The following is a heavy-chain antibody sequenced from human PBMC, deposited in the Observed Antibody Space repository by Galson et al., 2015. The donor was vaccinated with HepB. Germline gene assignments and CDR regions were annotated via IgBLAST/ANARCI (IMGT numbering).Heavy chain of an antibody. CDR2: IDPSDSYT. V-gene: IGHV5-10-1*01. Sequence: QSGAEVKKPGESLRISCQGSGYSFPNYWITWVRQMPGKGLEWMGRIDPSDSYTNYSPSFQGHVTISVDRSTSTAYLQWSSLRASDTAIFYCARLAPYHYGSGSSGSLIDYWGQGTLVTVSS. CDR1: GYSFPNYW. D-gene: IGHD3-10*01. CDR3: ARLAPYHYGSGSSGSLIDY. J-gene: IGHJ4*02.